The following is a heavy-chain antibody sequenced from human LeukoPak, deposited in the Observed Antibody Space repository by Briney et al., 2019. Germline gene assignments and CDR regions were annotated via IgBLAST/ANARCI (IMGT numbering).Heavy chain of an antibody. CDR3: ARVSAGTASPFRYFDS. D-gene: IGHD6-13*01. CDR2: IYTSGST. V-gene: IGHV4-4*07. Sequence: PSETLSLTCTVSGGSINSYYWSWIRQPPGKGLEWIGRIYTSGSTNYNPSLKSRVTMSVDTSKNQFPLKLSSVPAAATAVYYCARVSAGTASPFRYFDSWGQGNLGTVSS. CDR1: GGSINSYY. J-gene: IGHJ4*02.